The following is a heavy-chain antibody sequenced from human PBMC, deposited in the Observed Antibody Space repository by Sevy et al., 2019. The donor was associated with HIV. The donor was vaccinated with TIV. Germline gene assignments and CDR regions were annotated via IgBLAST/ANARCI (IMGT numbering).Heavy chain of an antibody. CDR2: LSFGCGEI. D-gene: IGHD6-25*01. J-gene: IGHJ4*02. CDR3: ASAGCPKPHAY. CDR1: GFTFSKYS. V-gene: IGHV3-23*01. Sequence: GGSLRLSCAASGFTFSKYSMSWVRQPPGKGLEWVSTLSFGCGEINYADSVKGRFTISRDNSKSSVYLQMNNLRPEDTAVYYCASAGCPKPHAYWGQGTLVTVSS.